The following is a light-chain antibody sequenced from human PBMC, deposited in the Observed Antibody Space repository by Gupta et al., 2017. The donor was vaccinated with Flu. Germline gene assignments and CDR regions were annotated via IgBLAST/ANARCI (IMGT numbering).Light chain of an antibody. CDR3: HQYYSYTYT. J-gene: IGKJ2*01. V-gene: IGKV1-8*01. CDR1: QGISSY. Sequence: TGDRVTITFRSSQGISSYLAWYQQKPGKAPKLLIYAASTLQSGVPSRFSGSGSGTDFTLTISCLQSEDFATYYCHQYYSYTYTFGQ. CDR2: AAS.